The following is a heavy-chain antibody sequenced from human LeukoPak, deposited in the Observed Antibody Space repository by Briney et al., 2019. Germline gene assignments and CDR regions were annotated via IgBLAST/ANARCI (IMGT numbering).Heavy chain of an antibody. CDR3: ARDGAARGSGSFGD. CDR1: GFTFSSYG. CDR2: INQDGSEK. V-gene: IGHV3-7*01. D-gene: IGHD3-10*01. J-gene: IGHJ4*02. Sequence: GGPLRLSCAASGFTFSSYGMNWVRQAPGKGLEWVANINQDGSEKHYVDSVKGRFTISRDNAKNSLYLQVSSLRAEDTAVYYCARDGAARGSGSFGDWGQGTLLTVSS.